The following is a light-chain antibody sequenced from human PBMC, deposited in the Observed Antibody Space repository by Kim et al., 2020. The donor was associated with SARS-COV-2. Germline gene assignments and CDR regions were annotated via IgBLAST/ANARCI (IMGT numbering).Light chain of an antibody. J-gene: IGKJ4*01. CDR2: GAS. CDR3: QQKHFWPPLT. CDR1: RSGSNN. Sequence: SPEEAATLAGTARRSGSNNLAWNNHHPGRPPRLLIYGASTRAAGIPDGFSGGGSGTDFTLPIGSLRSEDFAVYNCQQKHFWPPLTFGGGTKVDSK. V-gene: IGKV3-15*01.